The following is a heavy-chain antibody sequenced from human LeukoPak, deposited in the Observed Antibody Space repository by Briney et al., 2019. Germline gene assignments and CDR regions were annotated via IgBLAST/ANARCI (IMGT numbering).Heavy chain of an antibody. V-gene: IGHV5-51*01. CDR1: GYKLTNNW. Sequence: GESLKISCKISGYKLTNNWIGWVRQVPGKGLEWMGIIYPGDSDTRYSPSFQGQVTISADKSISTAYLQWSSLKASDTAMYYCARQYGSGSPSFDYWGQGTLVTVSS. CDR3: ARQYGSGSPSFDY. D-gene: IGHD3-10*01. J-gene: IGHJ4*02. CDR2: IYPGDSDT.